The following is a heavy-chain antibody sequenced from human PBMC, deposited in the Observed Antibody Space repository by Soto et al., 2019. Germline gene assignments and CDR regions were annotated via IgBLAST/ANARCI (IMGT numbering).Heavy chain of an antibody. Sequence: SETLSLTCAVYGGCFSGYYWSWIRQPPGKGLEWIGEINHSVSTNYNPSLNSRVTISVDRSKNQFSMKLSSVTAADTAVYYCARGSKKTITMVRGVIKPPIFFDYRGQGTLVTVSS. D-gene: IGHD3-10*01. J-gene: IGHJ4*02. CDR3: ARGSKKTITMVRGVIKPPIFFDY. CDR2: INHSVST. V-gene: IGHV4-34*01. CDR1: GGCFSGYY.